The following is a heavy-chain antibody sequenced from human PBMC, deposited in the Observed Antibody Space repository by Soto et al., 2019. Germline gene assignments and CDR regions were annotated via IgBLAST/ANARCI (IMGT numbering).Heavy chain of an antibody. CDR3: AKNDWSVYPLGGF. D-gene: IGHD3-3*01. CDR2: SSGGGGPT. Sequence: EAQLLESGGGLVQPGGSLRLSCTVSGFSISSSAFSWVRQTPGKGLEWVSASSGGGGPTHYADSVKGRFTISRDNSKNTLYLQINSLRAEDTAVYYCAKNDWSVYPLGGFWGRGTLVSVSS. CDR1: GFSISSSA. J-gene: IGHJ1*01. V-gene: IGHV3-23*01.